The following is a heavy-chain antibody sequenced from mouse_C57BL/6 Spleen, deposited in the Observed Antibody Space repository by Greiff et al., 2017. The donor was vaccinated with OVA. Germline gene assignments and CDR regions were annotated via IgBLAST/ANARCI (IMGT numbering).Heavy chain of an antibody. CDR2: IDPSDSYT. J-gene: IGHJ2*01. V-gene: IGHV1-50*01. D-gene: IGHD2-3*01. CDR3: AIYDS. Sequence: QVQLQQPGAELVKPGASVKLSCKASGYTFTSYWMQWVKQRPGQGLEWIGEIDPSDSYTNYTQKFKGKATLTVDTSSSTAYMQLSSLTSEDSAVYYCAIYDSWGQGTTLTVSS. CDR1: GYTFTSYW.